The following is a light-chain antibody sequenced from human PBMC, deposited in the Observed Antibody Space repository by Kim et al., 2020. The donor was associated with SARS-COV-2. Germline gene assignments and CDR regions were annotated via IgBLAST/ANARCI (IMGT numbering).Light chain of an antibody. Sequence: VALGQTVRIKCQGDRLRSYYATWYQQKPGQAPILVIYGKNNRPSGIPDRFSGSSSGNTASLTITGTQAGDEADYYCNSRDSNDNVVCGGGTQLTVL. CDR3: NSRDSNDNVV. V-gene: IGLV3-19*01. CDR2: GKN. CDR1: RLRSYY. J-gene: IGLJ2*01.